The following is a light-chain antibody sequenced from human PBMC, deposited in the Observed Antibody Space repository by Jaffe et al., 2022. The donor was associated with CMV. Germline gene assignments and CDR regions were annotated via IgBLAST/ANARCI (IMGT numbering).Light chain of an antibody. Sequence: QSVLTQPPSVSAAPGQKVTISCSGSSSNIGNNYVSWYQQLPGTAPKLLIYVNDKRPSGIPDRFSGSKSGTSATLAITGLQTGDEADYYCGTWDTSLSGGVFGGGTKLTVL. CDR2: VND. J-gene: IGLJ3*02. V-gene: IGLV1-51*02. CDR1: SSNIGNNY. CDR3: GTWDTSLSGGV.